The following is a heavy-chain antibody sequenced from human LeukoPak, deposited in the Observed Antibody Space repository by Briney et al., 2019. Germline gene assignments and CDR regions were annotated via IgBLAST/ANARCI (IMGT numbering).Heavy chain of an antibody. J-gene: IGHJ4*02. D-gene: IGHD6-13*01. CDR2: ISTYDANT. CDR3: ARDRYSSSWYYSDY. V-gene: IGHV1-18*01. Sequence: ASVKVSCKASGYTFTSYGINWVRQAPGQGLEWMGWISTYDANTEYAQKLQGRVTMTTDTSTSTTYMELRSLRSDDTAVYYCARDRYSSSWYYSDYWGQGTLVTVSS. CDR1: GYTFTSYG.